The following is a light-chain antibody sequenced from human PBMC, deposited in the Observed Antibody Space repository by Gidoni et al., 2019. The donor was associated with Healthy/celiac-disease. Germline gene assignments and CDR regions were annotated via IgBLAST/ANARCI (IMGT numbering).Light chain of an antibody. CDR1: QSVSSN. CDR2: VAS. Sequence: VLTQSPATLSVSPGERATLSCRASQSVSSNFDWYQQKPGHAPRLLIHVASTRATGIPARVSGSGSGTEFTLTISSLQSEDFAVYYRQPYNNWPRTFGQGTKLEIK. V-gene: IGKV3-15*01. CDR3: QPYNNWPRT. J-gene: IGKJ2*01.